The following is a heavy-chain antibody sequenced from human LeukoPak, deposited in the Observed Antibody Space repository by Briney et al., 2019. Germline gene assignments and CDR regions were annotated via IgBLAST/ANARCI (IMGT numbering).Heavy chain of an antibody. CDR2: ISSSGSTI. CDR3: AKELWFGELFGPLGY. Sequence: GGSLRLSCAASGFTFSSYEMNWVRQAPGKGLEWVSYISSSGSTIYYADSVKGRFTISRDNSKNTLYLQMNSLRAEDTAVYYCAKELWFGELFGPLGYWGQGTLVTVSS. J-gene: IGHJ4*02. V-gene: IGHV3-48*03. CDR1: GFTFSSYE. D-gene: IGHD3-10*01.